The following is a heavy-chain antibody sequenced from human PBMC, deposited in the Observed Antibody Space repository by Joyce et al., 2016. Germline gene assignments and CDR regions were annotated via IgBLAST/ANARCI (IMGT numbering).Heavy chain of an antibody. V-gene: IGHV4-39*07. Sequence: QLQLQESGPGLVKPSETLSLTCTVSGGSFSSSSYYWGWIRQPPGKGLEWIGTIYYSGNTYYNPYLKSRVTISVDTSKNQFSLKLSSVTAADTAVYYCAGIYCSSSNCYSADCWGQGTLVTVSS. CDR1: GGSFSSSSYY. D-gene: IGHD2-2*01. CDR3: AGIYCSSSNCYSADC. J-gene: IGHJ4*02. CDR2: IYYSGNT.